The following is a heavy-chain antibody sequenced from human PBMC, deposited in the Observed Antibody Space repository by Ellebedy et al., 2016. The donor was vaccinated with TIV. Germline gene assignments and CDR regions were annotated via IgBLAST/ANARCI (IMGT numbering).Heavy chain of an antibody. J-gene: IGHJ4*02. Sequence: GGSLRLSCAASGFSFSDYYMSWIRQAPGKGLEWIAYISNSGSTVSYADSVKGRFTISRDNGENSLFLQMNSLRDDDTAVYSCAREVGYIRGEGEAYWGQGTLVTVSS. CDR2: ISNSGSTV. CDR1: GFSFSDYY. V-gene: IGHV3-11*01. CDR3: AREVGYIRGEGEAY. D-gene: IGHD6-25*01.